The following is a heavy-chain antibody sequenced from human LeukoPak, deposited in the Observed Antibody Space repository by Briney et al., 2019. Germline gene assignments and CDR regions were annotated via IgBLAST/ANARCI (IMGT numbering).Heavy chain of an antibody. J-gene: IGHJ4*02. CDR1: GGSISSSSYY. CDR2: IYYSGST. Sequence: SETLSLTCTVSGGSISSSSYYWGWIRQPPGKGLEWIGSIYYSGSTYYNPSLKSRVTISVDTSKNQFSLKLSSVTAADTAVYYCARVSSSGYYYVEILGYWGQGTLVTVSS. V-gene: IGHV4-39*07. D-gene: IGHD3-22*01. CDR3: ARVSSSGYYYVEILGY.